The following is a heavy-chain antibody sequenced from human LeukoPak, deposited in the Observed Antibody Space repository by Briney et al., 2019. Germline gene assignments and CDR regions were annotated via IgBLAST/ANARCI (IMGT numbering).Heavy chain of an antibody. D-gene: IGHD2/OR15-2a*01. V-gene: IGHV3-23*01. J-gene: IGHJ4*02. Sequence: GGSLRLSCAASGFTFSSYAMSWVRQAPGKGLEWVSAISGSGGSTYYADSVKGRFIISRDNAKNSLYLQMNSLRPEDTAVYYCADGTTPDYWGQGTLVTVSS. CDR3: ADGTTPDY. CDR2: ISGSGGST. CDR1: GFTFSSYA.